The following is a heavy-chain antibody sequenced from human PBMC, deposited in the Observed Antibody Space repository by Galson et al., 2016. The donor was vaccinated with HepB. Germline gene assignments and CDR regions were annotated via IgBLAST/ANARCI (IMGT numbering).Heavy chain of an antibody. D-gene: IGHD1/OR15-1a*01. CDR2: VWYDGSEK. CDR3: AKGTTLQVHFGYFDH. V-gene: IGHV3-33*06. J-gene: IGHJ4*02. CDR1: GFTFSTYG. Sequence: SLRLSCAASGFTFSTYGMHWVRQAPGKGLEWVAVVWYDGSEKYYADSVKGRFTISRDNSKNTLYLQINSLRAEDTAVYYCAKGTTLQVHFGYFDHWGQGTLVTVAS.